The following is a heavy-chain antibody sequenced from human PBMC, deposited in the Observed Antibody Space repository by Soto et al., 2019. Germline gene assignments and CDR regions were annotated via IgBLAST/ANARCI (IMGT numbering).Heavy chain of an antibody. CDR2: IQQDGSEE. Sequence: EVQLVESGGGLVQPGGSRRLSCVDSGFTFSSYWMSWVRQAPVQGLVWVGHIQQDGSEENYADSVKGRFTISRDKAKNSMYLQSNRLIGEDRAGFCCAMLAASGRGWDVWGKGNTVVVSS. D-gene: IGHD6-25*01. V-gene: IGHV3-7*01. CDR3: AMLAASGRGWDV. CDR1: GFTFSSYW. J-gene: IGHJ6*04.